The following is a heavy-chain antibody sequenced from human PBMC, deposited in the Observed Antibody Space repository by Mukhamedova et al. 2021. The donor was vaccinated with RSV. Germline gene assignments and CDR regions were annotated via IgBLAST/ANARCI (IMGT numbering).Heavy chain of an antibody. D-gene: IGHD3-22*01. J-gene: IGHJ3*02. CDR3: AKQYYYEPAQLHAFDI. V-gene: IGHV3-33*06. CDR2: IWYDGSNK. Sequence: QAPGKGLEWVAVIWYDGSNKYYADSVKGRFTISRDNSKNTLYLQMNSLRAEDTAMYYCAKQYYYEPAQLHAFDIWGQGTMVTVS.